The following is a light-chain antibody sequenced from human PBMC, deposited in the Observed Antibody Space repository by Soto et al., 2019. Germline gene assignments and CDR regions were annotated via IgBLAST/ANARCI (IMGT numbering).Light chain of an antibody. CDR1: QDIGDW. J-gene: IGKJ1*01. Sequence: LQIPHPQSSVSTSVGDRVSITSRESQDIGDWLAWYQQKQGKAPKLXESAACILQSGVPTRISGSGWGTDITLTISSLQPEDLDTYYCQRSYSTTSTFGQGTRVDNK. V-gene: IGKV1-39*01. CDR3: QRSYSTTST. CDR2: AAC.